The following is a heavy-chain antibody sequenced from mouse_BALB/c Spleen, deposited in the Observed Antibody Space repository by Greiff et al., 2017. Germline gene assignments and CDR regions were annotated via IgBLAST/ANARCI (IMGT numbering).Heavy chain of an antibody. CDR1: GFTFSSYA. J-gene: IGHJ3*01. CDR2: ISSGGSYT. D-gene: IGHD1-1*01. V-gene: IGHV5-9-4*01. CDR3: ARDHYGSSPRFAY. Sequence: EVKLVESGGGLVKPGGSLKLSCAASGFTFSSYAMSWVRQSPEKRLEWVAEISSGGSYTYYPDTVTGRFTLSRDNAKNTLYLEMSSLRSEDTAMYYCARDHYGSSPRFAYWGQGTLVTVSA.